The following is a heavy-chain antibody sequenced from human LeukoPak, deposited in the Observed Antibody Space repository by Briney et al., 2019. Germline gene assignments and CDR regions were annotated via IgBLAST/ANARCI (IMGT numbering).Heavy chain of an antibody. D-gene: IGHD3-22*01. V-gene: IGHV3-9*01. CDR1: GFTFDDYA. J-gene: IGHJ4*02. CDR3: AKSHYDSSGYSTPYYFDY. CDR2: ISWNSGSI. Sequence: QPGGSLRLSCAASGFTFDDYAMHWVRQAPGKGLEWVSGISWNSGSIGYADSVKGRFTISRDNAKNSLYLQMNSLRAEDTALYYCAKSHYDSSGYSTPYYFDYWGQGTLVTVSS.